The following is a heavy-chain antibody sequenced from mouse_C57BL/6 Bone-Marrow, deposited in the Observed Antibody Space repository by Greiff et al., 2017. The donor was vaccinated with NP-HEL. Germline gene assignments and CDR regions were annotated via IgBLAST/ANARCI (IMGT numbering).Heavy chain of an antibody. CDR2: IYPGSGST. V-gene: IGHV1-55*01. D-gene: IGHD1-1*01. CDR1: GYTFTSYW. J-gene: IGHJ1*03. CDR3: ARDVYYYGSSWYFDV. Sequence: QVQLQQPGAELVKPGASVKMSCKASGYTFTSYWITWVKQRPGQGLEWIGDIYPGSGSTNYNEKFKSKATLTVDTSSSTVYMQLSSLTSEDSAVYYCARDVYYYGSSWYFDVWGTGTTVTVAS.